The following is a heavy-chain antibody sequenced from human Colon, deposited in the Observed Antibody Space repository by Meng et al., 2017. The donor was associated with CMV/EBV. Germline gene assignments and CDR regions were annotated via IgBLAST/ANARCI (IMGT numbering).Heavy chain of an antibody. CDR2: IYYTGTT. V-gene: IGHV4-59*01. J-gene: IGHJ4*02. CDR3: ARVKVTVGEIVD. D-gene: IGHD3-16*01. Sequence: SETLSLTCNVSGGSISDYHWTWIRQPPGMGLEWIGYIYYTGTTYYNPSLKSRVTISVDTSKNHFSLKLTSVTAADTAVYYCARVKVTVGEIVDWGQGTLVTVSS. CDR1: GGSISDYH.